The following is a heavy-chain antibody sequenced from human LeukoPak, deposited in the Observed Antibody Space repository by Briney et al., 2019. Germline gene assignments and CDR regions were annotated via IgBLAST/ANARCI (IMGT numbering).Heavy chain of an antibody. CDR1: GGSISSGSYS. CDR3: ASFESGSYRGVGAFDI. V-gene: IGHV4-61*02. CDR2: IYTSGST. Sequence: SETLSLTCTVSGGSISSGSYSWSWLRQPAGKGLEWIGRIYTSGSTNYNPSLKSRVTISVDTSKNQFSLKLSSVTAADTAVYYCASFESGSYRGVGAFDIWGQGTMVTVSS. D-gene: IGHD3-10*01. J-gene: IGHJ3*02.